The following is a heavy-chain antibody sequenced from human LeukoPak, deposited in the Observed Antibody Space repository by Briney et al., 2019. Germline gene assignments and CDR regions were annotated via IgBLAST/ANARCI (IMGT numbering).Heavy chain of an antibody. V-gene: IGHV3-48*02. CDR3: ARGGSSFDY. Sequence: PGRSLRLSCAASGFTFSSYAMHWVLQAPGKGLEWVSYIISSSSNIYYADSVKGRFTISRDNAKNSLYLQMNSLRDEDTAVYYCARGGSSFDYWGQGTLVTVSS. D-gene: IGHD1-26*01. CDR2: IISSSSNI. CDR1: GFTFSSYA. J-gene: IGHJ4*02.